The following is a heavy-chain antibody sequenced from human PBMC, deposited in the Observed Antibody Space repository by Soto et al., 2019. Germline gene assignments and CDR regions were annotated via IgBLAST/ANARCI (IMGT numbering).Heavy chain of an antibody. CDR3: AHNVHRKSGYGLDY. V-gene: IGHV2-5*02. J-gene: IGHJ4*02. CDR1: GFSLRTSGVG. CDR2: IYWDDDK. D-gene: IGHD5-12*01. Sequence: SGPTLVNPTQTLTLTCTFAGFSLRTSGVGVGWIRQPPGKALEWLALIYWDDDKRYSPSLKSRLTITKDTSKNQVVLTMTKMDPVDTATYYCAHNVHRKSGYGLDYWGQGTLVTVSS.